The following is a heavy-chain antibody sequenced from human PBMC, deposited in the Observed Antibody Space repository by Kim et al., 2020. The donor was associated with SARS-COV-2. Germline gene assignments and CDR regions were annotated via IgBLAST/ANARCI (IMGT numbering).Heavy chain of an antibody. CDR3: AKTRGSSYFDY. D-gene: IGHD3-10*01. CDR1: EFTFSSYA. Sequence: GGSLILSCAASEFTFSSYAMSWVRQAPGKGLEWVSTISGSGSSTNYADSVKGRFTISRDNSKNTLYLQMNSLRAEDTAVYYCAKTRGSSYFDYWGQGTLVTVSS. V-gene: IGHV3-23*01. J-gene: IGHJ4*02. CDR2: ISGSGSST.